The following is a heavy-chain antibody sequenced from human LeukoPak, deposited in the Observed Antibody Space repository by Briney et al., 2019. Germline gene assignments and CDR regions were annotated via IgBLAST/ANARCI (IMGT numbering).Heavy chain of an antibody. Sequence: GALRLSCAASGFTGSSNYITWVRHAPGEGLEWVSIIYSGGGTYYADSVKGRFTISRDNPKNTVYLQMSSLKAEDTAVYYCATTESCSGGNCWGQGTLVTVSS. CDR1: GFTGSSNY. D-gene: IGHD2-15*01. V-gene: IGHV3-53*01. J-gene: IGHJ4*02. CDR2: IYSGGGT. CDR3: ATTESCSGGNC.